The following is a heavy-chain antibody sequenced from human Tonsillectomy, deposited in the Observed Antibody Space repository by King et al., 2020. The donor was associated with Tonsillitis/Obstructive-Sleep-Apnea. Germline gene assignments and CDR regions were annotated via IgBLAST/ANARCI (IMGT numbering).Heavy chain of an antibody. CDR2: INPNSGGT. V-gene: IGHV1-2*02. CDR1: GYTFTDYY. J-gene: IGHJ4*02. CDR3: ARTSFVAIPAASVDC. Sequence: VQLVESGAEMKKPGASVKVSCKASGYTFTDYYMHWVRQAPGQGLEWMGWINPNSGGTNSAQGFQGRVTMTCDTSITTAYMELSRLTFDDTAVYYCARTSFVAIPAASVDCWGQGTLVTVSS. D-gene: IGHD2-2*01.